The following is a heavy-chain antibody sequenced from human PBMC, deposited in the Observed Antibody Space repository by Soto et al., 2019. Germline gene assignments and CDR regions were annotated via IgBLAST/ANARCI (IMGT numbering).Heavy chain of an antibody. J-gene: IGHJ4*02. CDR3: AKDKSDTFAYFDY. D-gene: IGHD3-16*01. CDR2: ISYDGNNK. CDR1: GFTFSTYG. Sequence: RGSLVLSCAASGFTFSTYGIHWVRQAPGKGLEWVPVISYDGNNKYYADSVKGRFTISRDNSKNTLYLQMNSLRPEDTAVYYCAKDKSDTFAYFDYWGQGTMVTVSS. V-gene: IGHV3-30*18.